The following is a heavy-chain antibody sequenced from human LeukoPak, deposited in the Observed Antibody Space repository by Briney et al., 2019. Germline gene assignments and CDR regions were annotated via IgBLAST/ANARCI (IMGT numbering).Heavy chain of an antibody. CDR2: IRSDGINK. CDR3: AKDRRGSYYDYFDY. J-gene: IGHJ4*02. D-gene: IGHD1-26*01. Sequence: GGSLRLSCAASGFTFSDYGMHWVRQAPGKGLEWVAFIRSDGINKYADSVKGRFSISRDNSKNMLFLQMNDLRAEDTAVYYCAKDRRGSYYDYFDYWGQGTLVTVSS. V-gene: IGHV3-30*02. CDR1: GFTFSDYG.